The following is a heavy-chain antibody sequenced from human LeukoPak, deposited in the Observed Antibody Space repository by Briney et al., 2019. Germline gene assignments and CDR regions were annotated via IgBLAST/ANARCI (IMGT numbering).Heavy chain of an antibody. CDR3: ARGPVVVTASHFEY. J-gene: IGHJ4*02. CDR2: ISYDGSNR. D-gene: IGHD2-21*02. V-gene: IGHV3-30*03. Sequence: GGSLRLSCAASGFTFSSYWMSWVRQAPGKGLEWVAVISYDGSNRYYADSVKGRFTISRDNSKNTLYLEMNSLRAEDTAVYYCARGPVVVTASHFEYWGQGTLVTVSS. CDR1: GFTFSSYW.